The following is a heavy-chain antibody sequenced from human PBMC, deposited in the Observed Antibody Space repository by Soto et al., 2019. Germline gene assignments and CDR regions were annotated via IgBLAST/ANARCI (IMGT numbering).Heavy chain of an antibody. D-gene: IGHD3-3*01. CDR3: ARQLIWSGYWVYYYYGMDV. CDR1: GYIFTNYS. Sequence: ASVKVSCKASGYIFTNYSFHWVRQAPGQSLEWMGWITAANGNTQYSQHFQGRVTISVDTSKNQFSLKLSSVTAADTAVYYCARQLIWSGYWVYYYYGMDVWGQGTTVTVSS. J-gene: IGHJ6*02. V-gene: IGHV1-3*01. CDR2: ITAANGNT.